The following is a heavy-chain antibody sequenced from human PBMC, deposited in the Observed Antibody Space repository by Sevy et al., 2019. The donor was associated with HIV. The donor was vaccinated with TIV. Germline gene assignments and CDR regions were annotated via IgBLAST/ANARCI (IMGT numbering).Heavy chain of an antibody. D-gene: IGHD3-3*01. Sequence: SETLSLTCTVSGDSISNYYWSWIRQPAGKGLEWIGRIYDSGSATYNPSLESRVTMSADTTKNQLSLKLNSVTAADTAVYYCARDRVTIVGVTIDYYFDYWGQGTLVTVSS. CDR1: GDSISNYY. J-gene: IGHJ4*02. CDR2: IYDSGSA. V-gene: IGHV4-4*07. CDR3: ARDRVTIVGVTIDYYFDY.